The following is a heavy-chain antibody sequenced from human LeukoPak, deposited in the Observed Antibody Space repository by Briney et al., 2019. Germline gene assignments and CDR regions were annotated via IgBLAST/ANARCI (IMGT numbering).Heavy chain of an antibody. CDR1: GFTFSSYT. CDR3: AKEPASSGWYWRWSD. CDR2: ISGSSGST. J-gene: IGHJ4*02. D-gene: IGHD6-19*01. Sequence: GGSLRLSCAASGFTFSSYTMTWVRQAPGKGLEWVSAISGSSGSTYYADSVKGRFTISRDNSKNTLYLQMNSLRAEDTAVYYCAKEPASSGWYWRWSDWGQGTLVTVSS. V-gene: IGHV3-23*01.